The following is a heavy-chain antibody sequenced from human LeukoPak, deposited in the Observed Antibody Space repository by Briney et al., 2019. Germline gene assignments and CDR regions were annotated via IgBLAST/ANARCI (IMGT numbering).Heavy chain of an antibody. CDR1: GFTFSSDF. D-gene: IGHD6-19*01. J-gene: IGHJ4*02. CDR3: AKDFSGYSSGWYDY. CDR2: ISGDETYT. V-gene: IGHV3-74*01. Sequence: GGSLRLSCVASGFTFSSDFMHWIRQAPGEGLMWVSQISGDETYTNYADSVKGRFTISRDNAKNTLYLQMNSLRAEDTAVYYCAKDFSGYSSGWYDYWGQGTLVTVSS.